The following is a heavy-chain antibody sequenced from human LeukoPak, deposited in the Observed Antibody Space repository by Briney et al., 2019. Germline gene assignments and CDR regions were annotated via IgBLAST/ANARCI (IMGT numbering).Heavy chain of an antibody. CDR2: ISLTTDGT. D-gene: IGHD3-16*01. V-gene: IGHV3-23*01. CDR3: ARALTRWAFDI. J-gene: IGHJ3*02. CDR1: GFTFNSYD. Sequence: GGSLGLSCAASGFTFNSYDMSWVRQAPGKGLEWVSSISLTTDGTTYADSVKGRFIIFTDNAKKTVFLQMDSLRAEDTAIYYCARALTRWAFDIWGQGTMVSVSS.